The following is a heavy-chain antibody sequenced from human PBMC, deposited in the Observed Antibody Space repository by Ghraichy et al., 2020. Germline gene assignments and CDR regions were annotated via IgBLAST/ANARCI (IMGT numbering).Heavy chain of an antibody. CDR1: GFTFSNAW. V-gene: IGHV3-15*01. Sequence: LTCAASGFTFSNAWMSWVRQAPGKGLEWVGRIKSKTDGGTTDYAAPVKGRFTISRDDSKNTLYLQMNSLKTEDTAVYYCTTPGGGTTSGDYWGQGTLVTVSS. CDR3: TTPGGGTTSGDY. J-gene: IGHJ4*02. D-gene: IGHD1-1*01. CDR2: IKSKTDGGTT.